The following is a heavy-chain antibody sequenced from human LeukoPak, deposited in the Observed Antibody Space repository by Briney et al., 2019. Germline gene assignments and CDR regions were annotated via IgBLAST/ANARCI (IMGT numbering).Heavy chain of an antibody. Sequence: SETLSLTCSVSGYSISSGYYWGWIRQPPGRGLEWIGNIHHSGSTNYNPSLKSRVTISVDTSKNQFSLKLSSVTAADTAVYYCATDPATVGITTRDFWGQGTLVTVSS. J-gene: IGHJ4*02. CDR3: ATDPATVGITTRDF. CDR1: GYSISSGYY. D-gene: IGHD1-26*01. V-gene: IGHV4-38-2*02. CDR2: IHHSGST.